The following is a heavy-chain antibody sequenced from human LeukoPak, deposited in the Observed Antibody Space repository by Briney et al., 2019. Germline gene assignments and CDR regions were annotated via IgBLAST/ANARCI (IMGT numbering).Heavy chain of an antibody. Sequence: GGSLRLSCAASGFSVSSNYMSWVRQAPGKGLEWLSVIYSGGNTYYADSVKGRFTISRDNSKNTVYLQMNSLRAGDTAVYHCARTAPIDYWGQGTLVTVSS. CDR2: IYSGGNT. V-gene: IGHV3-66*01. J-gene: IGHJ4*02. CDR1: GFSVSSNY. D-gene: IGHD2-21*02. CDR3: ARTAPIDY.